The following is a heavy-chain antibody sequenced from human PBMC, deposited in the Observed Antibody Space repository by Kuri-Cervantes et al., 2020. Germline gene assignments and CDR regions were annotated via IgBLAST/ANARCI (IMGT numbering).Heavy chain of an antibody. Sequence: SETLSLTCAVSGYSISSGYYWGWIRQPPGKGLEWIGSIYHSGSTYYNPSLKSRVTISVDTSKNQFSLKLSSVTAADTAVYYCARREGSAWYFDYWGQGTLVTVSS. V-gene: IGHV4-38-2*01. D-gene: IGHD6-19*01. CDR1: GYSISSGYY. J-gene: IGHJ4*02. CDR3: ARREGSAWYFDY. CDR2: IYHSGST.